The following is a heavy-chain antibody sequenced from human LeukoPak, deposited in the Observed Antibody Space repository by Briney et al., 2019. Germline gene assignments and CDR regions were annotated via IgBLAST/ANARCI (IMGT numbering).Heavy chain of an antibody. CDR3: ARGVAYFNYDSSGYYGPFDY. CDR2: ISSSGSTI. J-gene: IGHJ4*02. D-gene: IGHD3-22*01. V-gene: IGHV3-11*01. Sequence: GGSLRLSCAASGFTFSDYYMSWIRQAPGKGLEWVSYISSSGSTIYYADSVKGRFTISRDNAKNSLYLQMNSLRAEDTAVYYCARGVAYFNYDSSGYYGPFDYWGQGTLVTVSS. CDR1: GFTFSDYY.